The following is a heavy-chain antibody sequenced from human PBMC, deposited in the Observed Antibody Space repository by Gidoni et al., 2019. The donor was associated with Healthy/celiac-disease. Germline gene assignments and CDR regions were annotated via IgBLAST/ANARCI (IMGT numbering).Heavy chain of an antibody. CDR2: IIPIFGIA. J-gene: IGHJ4*02. CDR3: ARLRGLESSVEMATRKDFDY. D-gene: IGHD5-12*01. Sequence: QVQLVQSGAEVKKPGSSVKVSCKASGGTFSSYAISWVRQAPGQGLEWMGRIIPIFGIANYAQKFQGRVTITADKSTSTAYMELSSLRSEDTAVYYCARLRGLESSVEMATRKDFDYWGQGTLVTVSS. V-gene: IGHV1-69*04. CDR1: GGTFSSYA.